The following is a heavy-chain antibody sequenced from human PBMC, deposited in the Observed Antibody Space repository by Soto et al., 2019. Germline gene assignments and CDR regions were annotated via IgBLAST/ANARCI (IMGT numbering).Heavy chain of an antibody. Sequence: SETLSLTCTVSGGSISSYYWSWIRQPPGKGLEWIGYIYYSGSTNYNPSLKSRVTISVDTSKNQFSLKLRSVTAADTAVYYCARGNDFWSGYYRPSSEYWGQGALVTVSS. V-gene: IGHV4-59*01. CDR2: IYYSGST. CDR1: GGSISSYY. CDR3: ARGNDFWSGYYRPSSEY. D-gene: IGHD3-3*01. J-gene: IGHJ4*02.